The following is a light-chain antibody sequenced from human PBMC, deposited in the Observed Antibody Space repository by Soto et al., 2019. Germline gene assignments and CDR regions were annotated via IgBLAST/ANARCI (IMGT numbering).Light chain of an antibody. J-gene: IGKJ1*01. CDR3: QHYKSYSEA. CDR2: KAS. CDR1: QTISSW. V-gene: IGKV1-5*03. Sequence: EIQITQFPSTLSGAVGDRVTITCRASQTISSWLAWYQKKQGKAPKLLIYKASTLKSGVPSRFRGSGSGTELTLTISSLQPDDFETYYCQHYKSYSEAFGQGTKVDI.